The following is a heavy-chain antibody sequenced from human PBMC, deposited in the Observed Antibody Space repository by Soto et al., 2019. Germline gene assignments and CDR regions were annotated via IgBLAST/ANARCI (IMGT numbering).Heavy chain of an antibody. CDR3: ARPPFPGCINAVCYPFDY. Sequence: QVQLVQSGAEVKKPGASVKDSCKASGYTFTDYYIHWVRQAPGQGLEWMGMINPSGGSTDYAQKFRGRVTMTRDTSTGTVYMELSSLRSEDTAVYYCARPPFPGCINAVCYPFDYWGQGTLVTVSS. J-gene: IGHJ4*02. D-gene: IGHD2-8*01. CDR1: GYTFTDYY. CDR2: INPSGGST. V-gene: IGHV1-46*01.